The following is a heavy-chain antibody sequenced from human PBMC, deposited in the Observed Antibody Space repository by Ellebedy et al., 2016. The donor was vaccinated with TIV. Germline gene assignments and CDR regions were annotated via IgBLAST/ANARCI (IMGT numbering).Heavy chain of an antibody. CDR2: ISRSSSYM. D-gene: IGHD3-3*01. V-gene: IGHV3-21*01. CDR1: GIDFSNAN. J-gene: IGHJ4*02. CDR3: AREGEWLLDY. Sequence: GGSLRLSXVASGIDFSNANMHWVRHAPGKGLERVACISRSSSYMYYADSVKGRFTISRDNAKNSLALQMNSLRAEDTAVYYCAREGEWLLDYWGQGTLVTVSS.